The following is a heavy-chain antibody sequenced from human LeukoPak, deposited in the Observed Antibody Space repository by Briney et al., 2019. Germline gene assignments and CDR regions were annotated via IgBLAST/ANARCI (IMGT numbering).Heavy chain of an antibody. Sequence: SETLSLTCTVSGGSISSYYWSWIRQPPGKGLEWIGYIYYSGSTIYNPSLKSRVTISVDTSKNQFSLKLSSVTAADTAVYYCARQGYDSSGYNWDYWGQGTLVTVSS. CDR3: ARQGYDSSGYNWDY. V-gene: IGHV4-59*08. J-gene: IGHJ4*02. CDR1: GGSISSYY. D-gene: IGHD3-22*01. CDR2: IYYSGST.